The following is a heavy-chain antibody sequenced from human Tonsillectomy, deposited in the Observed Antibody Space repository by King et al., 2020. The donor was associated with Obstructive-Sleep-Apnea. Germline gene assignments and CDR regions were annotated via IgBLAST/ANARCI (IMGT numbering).Heavy chain of an antibody. V-gene: IGHV3-9*01. CDR2: INWNGGKV. CDR3: AKDLNTLKRWFSDDYYGMDV. Sequence: VQLVESGGGLVQPGRSLRLSCSASGFTCDDYAMHWVRQAPGKGLEWVSGINWNGGKVGYAESVKGRFTISRDNAKSSLYLQMNSLRAEDTALYYCAKDLNTLKRWFSDDYYGMDVWGQGTTVTVSS. D-gene: IGHD4-23*01. CDR1: GFTCDDYA. J-gene: IGHJ6*02.